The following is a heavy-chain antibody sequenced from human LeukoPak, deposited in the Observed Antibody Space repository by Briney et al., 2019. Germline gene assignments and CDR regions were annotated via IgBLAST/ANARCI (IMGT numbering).Heavy chain of an antibody. V-gene: IGHV1-69*13. D-gene: IGHD1-26*01. J-gene: IGHJ4*02. CDR3: ARGQSGSYPLFDY. CDR2: IIPIFGTA. CDR1: GYTFTSYG. Sequence: SVKVSCKASGYTFTSYGISWVRQAPGQGLEWMGGIIPIFGTANYAQKFQGRVTITADESTSTAYMELSSLRSEDTAVYYCARGQSGSYPLFDYWGQGTLVTVSS.